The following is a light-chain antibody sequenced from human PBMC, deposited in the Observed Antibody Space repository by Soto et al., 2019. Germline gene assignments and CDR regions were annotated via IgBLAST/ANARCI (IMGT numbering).Light chain of an antibody. V-gene: IGLV2-23*01. J-gene: IGLJ3*02. CDR1: GSDVGGYDY. Sequence: QSVLTQPASVSGSPGQSITISCTGTGSDVGGYDYVSWYQHHPGKAPKLILYEGTKRPSGVSNRFSGSKSGNTASLTISGLQAEDEADYHCCSYAGSSTFWVFGGGTKVTVL. CDR3: CSYAGSSTFWV. CDR2: EGT.